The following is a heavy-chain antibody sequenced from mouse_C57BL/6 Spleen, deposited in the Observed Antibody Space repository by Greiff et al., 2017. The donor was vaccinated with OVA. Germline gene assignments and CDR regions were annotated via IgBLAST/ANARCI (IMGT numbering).Heavy chain of an antibody. D-gene: IGHD2-1*01. Sequence: QVQLQQPGAELVRPGTSVKLSCKASGYTFTSYWMHWVKQRPGQGLEWIGVIDPSDSYTNYNQKFKGKATLTVDTSSSTAYMQLSSLTSEDAAVYYCARGYGNYEAYWGQGTLVTVSA. CDR3: ARGYGNYEAY. V-gene: IGHV1-59*01. CDR1: GYTFTSYW. J-gene: IGHJ3*01. CDR2: IDPSDSYT.